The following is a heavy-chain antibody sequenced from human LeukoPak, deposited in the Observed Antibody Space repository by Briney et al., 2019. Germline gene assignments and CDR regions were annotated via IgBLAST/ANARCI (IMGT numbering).Heavy chain of an antibody. Sequence: SETLSLTCTVSGDSTSSDRYYGGWVRQPPGKGLEWIGNIYYSGSTYYNPSLKSRVTMSVDTSKNQFFLKLNSVTAADTAVYYCARGRPYSGGYHLDYWGQGTLVTVSS. CDR2: IYYSGST. V-gene: IGHV4-39*01. CDR3: ARGRPYSGGYHLDY. CDR1: GDSTSSDRYY. D-gene: IGHD1-26*01. J-gene: IGHJ4*02.